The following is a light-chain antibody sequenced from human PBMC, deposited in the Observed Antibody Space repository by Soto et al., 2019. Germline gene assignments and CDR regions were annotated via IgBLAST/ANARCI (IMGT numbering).Light chain of an antibody. V-gene: IGKV3-20*01. CDR1: QSVCLNY. CDR2: GAS. Sequence: EIVLTQSPGTLSLSPGERTTLSCRASQSVCLNYLAWYQQKPGQTPRLLIYGASNRATGIPDRFSAGGSGTDFTLTITRLEPEDFAVYYCQQYGSSPYTFGKGTKLEIK. CDR3: QQYGSSPYT. J-gene: IGKJ2*01.